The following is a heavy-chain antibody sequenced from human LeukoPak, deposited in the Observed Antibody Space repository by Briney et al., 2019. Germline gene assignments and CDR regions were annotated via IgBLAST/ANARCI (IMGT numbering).Heavy chain of an antibody. CDR2: INHSGST. D-gene: IGHD5-24*01. CDR1: GGSFSGYY. V-gene: IGHV4-34*01. Sequence: SETLSLTWAVYGGSFSGYYWSWIRQPPGKGLEWIGEINHSGSTNYNPSLKSRVTISVGTSKNQFSLKLSSVTAADTAVYYCARARGRLEMALYYCGQGTLVTVSS. CDR3: ARARGRLEMALYY. J-gene: IGHJ4*02.